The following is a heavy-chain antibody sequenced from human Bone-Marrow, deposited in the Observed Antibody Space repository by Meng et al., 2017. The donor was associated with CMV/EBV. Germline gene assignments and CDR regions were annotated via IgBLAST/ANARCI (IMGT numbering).Heavy chain of an antibody. CDR3: ARDPEYCSSTSCLPFDY. Sequence: ASVKVSCKASGYTFTSYYMHWVRQAPGQGLEWMGIINPSGGSTSYAQKFQGRVTMTRDTSTSTVYMELSRLRSDDTAVYYCARDPEYCSSTSCLPFDYWGQGTLVTVSS. CDR2: INPSGGST. J-gene: IGHJ4*02. V-gene: IGHV1-46*01. CDR1: GYTFTSYY. D-gene: IGHD2-2*01.